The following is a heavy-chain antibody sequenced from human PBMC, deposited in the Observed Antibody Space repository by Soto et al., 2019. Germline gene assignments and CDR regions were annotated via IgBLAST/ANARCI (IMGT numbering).Heavy chain of an antibody. D-gene: IGHD1-26*01. CDR2: TSGSGLTA. Sequence: EVHLLESGGGVIQPGGSLRLSCVASGFTFSSYAMNWVRQAPGKGLEWVSGTSGSGLTAYYADSVKGRFTISRDNSKDTLYLQLNSLRVDDTAVYYCAKRSTFMLVSQEATWGQGTLVTVSS. CDR1: GFTFSSYA. J-gene: IGHJ5*02. CDR3: AKRSTFMLVSQEAT. V-gene: IGHV3-23*01.